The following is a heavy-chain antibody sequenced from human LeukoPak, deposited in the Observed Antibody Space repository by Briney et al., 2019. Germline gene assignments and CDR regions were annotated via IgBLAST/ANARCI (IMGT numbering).Heavy chain of an antibody. CDR3: ARSFEPTVVVPFDI. J-gene: IGHJ3*02. V-gene: IGHV4-4*08. CDR2: IYISGST. CDR1: GGSISSYY. D-gene: IGHD4-23*01. Sequence: SETLSLTCTVSGGSISSYYWSWIRQPPGKGLEWIGYIYISGSTNYNPSLKSRVTISVEASKKHFSLKLRTATATGTALYYCARSFEPTVVVPFDIRGQGTMVTVSS.